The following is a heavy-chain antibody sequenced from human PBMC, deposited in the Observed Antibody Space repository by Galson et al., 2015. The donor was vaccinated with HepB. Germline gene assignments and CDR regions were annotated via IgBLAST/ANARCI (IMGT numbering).Heavy chain of an antibody. CDR2: IYHSGST. CDR1: GGSISSSNW. Sequence: LTCAVSGGSISSSNWWSWVRQPPGKGLEWIGEIYHSGSTNYNPSLKSRVTISVDKSKNQFSLKLSSVTAAGTAVYYCARDPGLQFPYWYFDLWGRGTLVTVSS. J-gene: IGHJ2*01. V-gene: IGHV4-4*02. D-gene: IGHD4-11*01. CDR3: ARDPGLQFPYWYFDL.